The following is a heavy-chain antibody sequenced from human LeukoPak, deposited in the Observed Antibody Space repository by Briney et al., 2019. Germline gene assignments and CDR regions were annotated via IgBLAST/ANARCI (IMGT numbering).Heavy chain of an antibody. Sequence: PGGSLRLSCAASGFTFSRFGMNWVRQAPGRGLEWVANIDQSGGRNNYVDSVKGRFTISRDNAKNSLFLEMSSLRADDTAVYFCARDVEGGTFDIWGQGTTVTVSS. CDR1: GFTFSRFG. CDR2: IDQSGGRN. J-gene: IGHJ3*02. CDR3: ARDVEGGTFDI. V-gene: IGHV3-7*05. D-gene: IGHD3-16*01.